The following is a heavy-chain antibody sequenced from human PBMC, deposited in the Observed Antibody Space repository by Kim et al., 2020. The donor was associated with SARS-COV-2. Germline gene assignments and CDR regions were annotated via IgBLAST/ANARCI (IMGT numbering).Heavy chain of an antibody. V-gene: IGHV5-10-1*01. CDR3: ARPSPLPQIPYYDSSGYYYYAFDI. J-gene: IGHJ3*02. CDR2: IDPSDSYT. Sequence: GESLKISCKGSGYSFTSYWISWVRQMPGKGLEWMGRIDPSDSYTNYSPSFQGHVTISADKSLSTAYLQWSSLKASDTAMYYCARPSPLPQIPYYDSSGYYYYAFDIWGQGTMVTVSS. D-gene: IGHD3-22*01. CDR1: GYSFTSYW.